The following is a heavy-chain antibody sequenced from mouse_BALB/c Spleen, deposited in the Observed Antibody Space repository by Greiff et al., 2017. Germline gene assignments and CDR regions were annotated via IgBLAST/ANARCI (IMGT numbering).Heavy chain of an antibody. Sequence: EVQLVESGGGLVQPGGSLKLSCAASGFTFSSYGMSWVRQTPDKRLELVATINSNGGSTYYPDSVKGRFTISRDNAKNTLYLQMTSLRSEDTAMYYCARSRYYDSYYYAMDYWGQGTSVTVSS. CDR2: INSNGGST. J-gene: IGHJ4*01. V-gene: IGHV5-6-3*01. CDR3: ARSRYYDSYYYAMDY. CDR1: GFTFSSYG. D-gene: IGHD2-4*01.